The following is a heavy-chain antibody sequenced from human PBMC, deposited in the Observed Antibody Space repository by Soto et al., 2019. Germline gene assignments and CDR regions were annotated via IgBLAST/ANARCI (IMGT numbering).Heavy chain of an antibody. D-gene: IGHD6-19*01. Sequence: PGGSLRLACAASGFTFSSYSMNWVRQAPGKGLEWVSSISSSSSYIYYADSVKGRFTISRDNAKNSLYLQMNSLRAEDTAVYYCARDPILRSNSGWIGQYDYWGQGTLVTVSS. J-gene: IGHJ4*02. CDR1: GFTFSSYS. CDR3: ARDPILRSNSGWIGQYDY. CDR2: ISSSSSYI. V-gene: IGHV3-21*01.